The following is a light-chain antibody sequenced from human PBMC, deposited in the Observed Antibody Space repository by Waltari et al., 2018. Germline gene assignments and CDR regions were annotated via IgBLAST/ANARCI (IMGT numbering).Light chain of an antibody. V-gene: IGLV2-14*01. CDR2: EVS. CDR3: NSYTNSKTQI. CDR1: SSDVGGYNY. J-gene: IGLJ2*01. Sequence: QSALTQPASVSGSPGQSITISCTGTSSDVGGYNYVSWYQQHPGKAPKLMIYEVSYRPSGGYTRVSGSKYGNTASLAISGLQAEDEADYYCNSYTNSKTQIFGGGTKLTVL.